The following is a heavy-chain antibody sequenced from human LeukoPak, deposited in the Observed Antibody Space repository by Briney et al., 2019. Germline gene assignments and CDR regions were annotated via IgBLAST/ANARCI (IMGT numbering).Heavy chain of an antibody. V-gene: IGHV1-69*04. CDR2: IIPILGIT. CDR1: GGTFSSYA. Sequence: AASVKVSCKASGGTFSSYAISWVRQAPGQGLEWMGRIIPILGITNYAQKFQGRVTITADKSTSTAYMELSSLRSDDTAVYYCARDPSGGYVPYFDYWGQGTLVTVFS. D-gene: IGHD3-16*01. J-gene: IGHJ4*02. CDR3: ARDPSGGYVPYFDY.